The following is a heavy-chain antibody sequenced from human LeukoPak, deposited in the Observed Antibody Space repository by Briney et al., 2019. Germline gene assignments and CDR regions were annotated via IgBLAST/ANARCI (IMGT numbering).Heavy chain of an antibody. J-gene: IGHJ4*02. CDR3: ARLGRWTQLWSYGI. Sequence: GRSLRLSCAASEFPFNGYWMSWVRQAPGKGLEGVTNINQYGSEKYYVDSVRGRFTISRDNAKNSLYMQMNSMRAEDTAVYYCARLGRWTQLWSYGIWGRGTLVTVSS. CDR1: EFPFNGYW. CDR2: INQYGSEK. D-gene: IGHD5-18*01. V-gene: IGHV3-7*01.